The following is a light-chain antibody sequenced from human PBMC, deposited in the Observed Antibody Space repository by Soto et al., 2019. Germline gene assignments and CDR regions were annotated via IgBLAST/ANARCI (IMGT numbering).Light chain of an antibody. CDR3: CSYAGSYIFV. J-gene: IGLJ1*01. V-gene: IGLV2-11*01. CDR1: SSDVGTYNY. CDR2: DVS. Sequence: QSALIQPRSVSGSPGQSVTISWTGTSSDVGTYNYVSWYRQHPGKAPKLMISDVSKRPSGVPDRFSGSKSDNTASLTISGLQAEDEGDYYCCSYAGSYIFVFGTGTKVTVL.